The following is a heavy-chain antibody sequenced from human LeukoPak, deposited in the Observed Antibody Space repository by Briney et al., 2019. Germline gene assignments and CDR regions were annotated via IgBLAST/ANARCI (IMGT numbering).Heavy chain of an antibody. CDR1: GYTFIDYY. D-gene: IGHD2-15*01. CDR2: VNPDSGDT. CDR3: ARSIAATPCNWFDP. Sequence: ASVTVSCKASGYTFIDYYIHWVRQAPGQALEWMGWVNPDSGDTKYAQMFQGRVTITRDTSIAAAYMELSSLTPDDTALYYCARSIAATPCNWFDPWGQGTLITVSS. J-gene: IGHJ5*02. V-gene: IGHV1-2*02.